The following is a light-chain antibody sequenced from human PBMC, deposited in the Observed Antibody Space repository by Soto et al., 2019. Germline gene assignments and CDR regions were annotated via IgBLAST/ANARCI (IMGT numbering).Light chain of an antibody. Sequence: VMTQAPATLSVSPVERATLSFRASQTINNNIAWYQLKDGQVPRLLIYGASTRATDIPARFSGSGSGTEFTLTISSLQPDDFATYYCQHYNSYSESFGQGTKVDIK. CDR1: QTINNN. CDR2: GAS. J-gene: IGKJ1*01. CDR3: QHYNSYSES. V-gene: IGKV3-15*01.